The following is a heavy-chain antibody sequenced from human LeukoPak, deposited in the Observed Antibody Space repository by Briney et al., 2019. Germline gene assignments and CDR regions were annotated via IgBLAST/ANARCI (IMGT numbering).Heavy chain of an antibody. D-gene: IGHD5/OR15-5a*01. CDR1: GFTFSSYE. CDR3: ARTVYGVMGAFDI. J-gene: IGHJ3*02. Sequence: GGSLRLSCAASGFTFSSYEMNWVRQAPGKGLEWGSYISSSGSTIYYADSVKGRFTISRDNAKNSLYLQMTSLRAEDTAVYYCARTVYGVMGAFDIWGQGTMVTVSS. V-gene: IGHV3-48*03. CDR2: ISSSGSTI.